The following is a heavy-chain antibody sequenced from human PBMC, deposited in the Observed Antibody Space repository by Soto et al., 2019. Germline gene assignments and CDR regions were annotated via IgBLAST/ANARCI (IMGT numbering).Heavy chain of an antibody. Sequence: SETLSLTCPISGGSISPYSWTWIRQSPGKGLEWIGYVSHSGRTFYTPSLKSRLTMSLDTSRSQFSLRLKSVSAADTAVYYCARLLGGYDDYGGWFAPWGQGTLVTVSS. J-gene: IGHJ5*02. V-gene: IGHV4-59*01. CDR1: GGSISPYS. CDR3: ARLLGGYDDYGGWFAP. CDR2: VSHSGRT. D-gene: IGHD4-17*01.